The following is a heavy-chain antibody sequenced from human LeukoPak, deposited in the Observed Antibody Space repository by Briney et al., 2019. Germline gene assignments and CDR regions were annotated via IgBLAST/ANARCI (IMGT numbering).Heavy chain of an antibody. CDR2: VYYSGST. V-gene: IGHV4-59*01. Sequence: PSETLSLTCVVSGRCFSGNYWGWIRQPPGRGLERIGYVYYSGSTNYNPSFKSRITISVDTSRNQFSLQLSSVTAADTAVYYCARIHGYCSGGACYVLDNWGQGTLVAVSS. J-gene: IGHJ4*02. D-gene: IGHD2-15*01. CDR1: GRCFSGNY. CDR3: ARIHGYCSGGACYVLDN.